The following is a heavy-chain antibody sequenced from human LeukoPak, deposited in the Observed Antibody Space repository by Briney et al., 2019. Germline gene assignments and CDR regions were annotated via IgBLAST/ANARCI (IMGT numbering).Heavy chain of an antibody. D-gene: IGHD6-13*01. CDR1: GYTFTSYG. CDR3: ARASYYSSSWYSDYYYYYMDV. V-gene: IGHV1-18*01. CDR2: ISAYNGNT. J-gene: IGHJ6*03. Sequence: GTSVKVSCKASGYTFTSYGISWVRQAPGQGLEWMGWISAYNGNTNYAQKLQGRVTMTTDTSTSTAYMELRSLRSDDTAVYYCARASYYSSSWYSDYYYYYMDVWGKGTTVTVSS.